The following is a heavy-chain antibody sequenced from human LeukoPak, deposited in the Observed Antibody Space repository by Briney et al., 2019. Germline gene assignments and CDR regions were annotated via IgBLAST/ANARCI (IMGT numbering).Heavy chain of an antibody. CDR3: AIGRSSWYGGAFDI. D-gene: IGHD6-13*01. CDR1: GDSISSNSAA. CDR2: TYYRSKWYN. Sequence: SQTLSLTCAISGDSISSNSAAWNWIRQSPSRGLEWLGRTYYRSKWYNDYAVSVKSRITINPDTSKNQFSLQLNSVTPEDTAVYYCAIGRSSWYGGAFDIWGQGTMVTVSS. J-gene: IGHJ3*02. V-gene: IGHV6-1*01.